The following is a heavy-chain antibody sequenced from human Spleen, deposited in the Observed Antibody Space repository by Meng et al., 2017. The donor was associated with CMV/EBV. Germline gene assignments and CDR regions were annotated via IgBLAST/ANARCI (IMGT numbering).Heavy chain of an antibody. D-gene: IGHD3-9*01. J-gene: IGHJ5*02. CDR3: ARDYYDIGGHEYDCVDP. Sequence: YPFIRFGSSGVRQAPGKGLERMGWISGYNDRTNYAQSFQGRLTLTTDTSTSTAYMELRNLRSDGTAVYFCARDYYDIGGHEYDCVDPWGQGTLVTVSS. V-gene: IGHV1-18*01. CDR2: ISGYNDRT. CDR1: YPFIRFG.